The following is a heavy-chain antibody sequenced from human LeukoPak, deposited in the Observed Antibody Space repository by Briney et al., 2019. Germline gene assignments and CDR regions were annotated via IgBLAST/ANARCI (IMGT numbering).Heavy chain of an antibody. D-gene: IGHD2-2*01. CDR1: GGSFSGYY. V-gene: IGHV4-34*01. CDR2: INHSGST. CDR3: ARERRVVPAATRLNYYYYMDV. J-gene: IGHJ6*03. Sequence: SETLSLTCAVYGGSFSGYYWSWIRQPPGKGLEWIGEINHSGSTNYNPSLKSRVTISVDTSKNRFSLKLSSVTAADTAVYYCARERRVVPAATRLNYYYYMDVWGKGTTVTVSS.